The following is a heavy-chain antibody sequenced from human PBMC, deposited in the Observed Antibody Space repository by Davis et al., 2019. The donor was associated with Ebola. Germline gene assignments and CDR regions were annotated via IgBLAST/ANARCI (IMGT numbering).Heavy chain of an antibody. J-gene: IGHJ4*02. CDR1: GYSFTSYW. D-gene: IGHD2-2*01. CDR3: ARLRGWCSSTSCYAFDY. V-gene: IGHV5-51*01. CDR2: IYPGDSYT. Sequence: KVSCKGSGYSFTSYWIGWVRQMPGKGLEWMGIIYPGDSYTRYSPSFQGQVTIPADKSISTAYLQWSSLKASDTAMYYCARLRGWCSSTSCYAFDYWGQGTLVTVSS.